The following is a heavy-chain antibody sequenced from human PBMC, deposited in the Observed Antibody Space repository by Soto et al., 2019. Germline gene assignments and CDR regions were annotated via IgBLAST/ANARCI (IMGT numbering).Heavy chain of an antibody. D-gene: IGHD2-2*01. J-gene: IGHJ4*02. V-gene: IGHV3-33*01. CDR1: GFSFSTYG. CDR3: ATAAAGNSPFNY. Sequence: GGSLRLSCAASGFSFSTYGMHWVRQAPGKGLEWVAVTWYDGNDKYYADSVKGRFTISRDNSKNTLYLQMNSLGAEDTAVYYCATAAAGNSPFNYWGQGTLVTVSS. CDR2: TWYDGNDK.